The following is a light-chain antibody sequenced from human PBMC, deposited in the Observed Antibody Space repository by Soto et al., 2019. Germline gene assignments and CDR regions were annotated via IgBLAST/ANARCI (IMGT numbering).Light chain of an antibody. Sequence: EIVLTQSPATLSLSPGERATLSCRASQSVSSYLAWYQQKTGQAPRLLIYDASNRASGIPGRFSGSGSGTDFTITISSLEPEDFAVYYCQQRSNWPPITFGQGTRLEIK. CDR1: QSVSSY. CDR3: QQRSNWPPIT. CDR2: DAS. V-gene: IGKV3-11*01. J-gene: IGKJ5*01.